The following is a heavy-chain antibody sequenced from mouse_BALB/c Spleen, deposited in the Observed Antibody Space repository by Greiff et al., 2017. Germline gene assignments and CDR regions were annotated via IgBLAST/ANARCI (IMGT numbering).Heavy chain of an antibody. V-gene: IGHV1-20*02. CDR1: GYSFTGYF. D-gene: IGHD1-1*01. J-gene: IGHJ2*01. Sequence: EVQLQQSGPELVKPGASVKISCKASGYSFTGYFMNWVMQSHGKSLEWIGRINPYNGDTFYNQKFKGKATLTVDKSSSTAHMELRSLASEDSAVYYCARSSYYGYIDDWGQGTTLTVSS. CDR2: INPYNGDT. CDR3: ARSSYYGYIDD.